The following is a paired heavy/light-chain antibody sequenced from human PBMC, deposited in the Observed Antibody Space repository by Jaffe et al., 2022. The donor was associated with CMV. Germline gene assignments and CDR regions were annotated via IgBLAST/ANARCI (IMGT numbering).Light chain of an antibody. Sequence: NFMLTQPHSVSESPGKTVTISCTRSSGSIASNYVQWYQQRPGSAPTTVIYEDNQRPSGVPDRFSGSIDSSSNSASLTISGLKTEDEADYYCQSYDSSFWVFGGGTKLTVL. CDR3: QSYDSSFWV. V-gene: IGLV6-57*04. J-gene: IGLJ3*02. CDR2: EDN. CDR1: SGSIASNY.
Heavy chain of an antibody. D-gene: IGHD5-18*01. CDR2: IFSNDEK. V-gene: IGHV2-26*01. CDR3: ARWVRGYSYGYTPPNYFDY. CDR1: GFSLSNARMG. J-gene: IGHJ4*02. Sequence: QVTLKESGPVLVKPTETLTLTCTVSGFSLSNARMGVSWIRQPPGKALEWLAHIFSNDEKSYSTSLKSRLTISKDTSKSQVVLTMTNMDPVDTATYYCARWVRGYSYGYTPPNYFDYWGQGTLVTVSS.